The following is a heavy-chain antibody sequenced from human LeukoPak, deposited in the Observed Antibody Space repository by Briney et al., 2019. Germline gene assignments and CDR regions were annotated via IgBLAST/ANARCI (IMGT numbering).Heavy chain of an antibody. Sequence: GRALRLSCAASGFTFDDYAMHWVRQAPGKGLEWVSGISWNSGSIGYADSVKGRFTISRDNAKNSLYLQMNSLRAEDMALYYCAKATPSVVSWGNYYFDYWGQGTLVTVSS. V-gene: IGHV3-9*03. D-gene: IGHD2-15*01. CDR2: ISWNSGSI. J-gene: IGHJ4*02. CDR3: AKATPSVVSWGNYYFDY. CDR1: GFTFDDYA.